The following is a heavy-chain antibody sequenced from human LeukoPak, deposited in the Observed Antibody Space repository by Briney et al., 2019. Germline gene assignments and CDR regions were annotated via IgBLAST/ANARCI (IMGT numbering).Heavy chain of an antibody. V-gene: IGHV1-24*01. J-gene: IGHJ4*02. CDR1: VYTLTQLS. Sequence: ASVTVSCTVSVYTLTQLSMHWVRQAPGKGREGMGGFDPEDGETIYAQKFQGRVTMTEDTSTDTAYMELSSLRSEDTAVYYCATNLATVVTPAYYWGQGTLVTVSS. D-gene: IGHD4-23*01. CDR3: ATNLATVVTPAYY. CDR2: FDPEDGET.